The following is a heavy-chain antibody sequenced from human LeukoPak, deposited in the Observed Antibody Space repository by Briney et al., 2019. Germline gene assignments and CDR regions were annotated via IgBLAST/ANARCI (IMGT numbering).Heavy chain of an antibody. CDR1: GYTFASFG. V-gene: IGHV1-18*01. Sequence: ASVKVSCKASGYTFASFGITWVRQAPGQGLEWMGWINTHNGDTNYAQKLQGRVTMTTDTSTSTAYMELRSLRSDDTAVYYCASRSSSSSRWGDAFDIWGQGTMVTVSS. D-gene: IGHD6-6*01. CDR2: INTHNGDT. CDR3: ASRSSSSSRWGDAFDI. J-gene: IGHJ3*02.